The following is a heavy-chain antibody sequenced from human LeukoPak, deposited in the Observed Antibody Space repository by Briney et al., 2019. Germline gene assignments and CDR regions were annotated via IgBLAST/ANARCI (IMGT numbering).Heavy chain of an antibody. V-gene: IGHV4-59*08. CDR3: ARRTAMAYFDY. J-gene: IGHJ4*02. D-gene: IGHD5-18*01. CDR1: GGSISSYY. CDR2: IYYSGSI. Sequence: SETLSLTCTVSGGSISSYYWSWIRQPPGKGLEWIGYIYYSGSINYNPSLKSRVTISVDTSKNQFSLKLSSVTAADTAVYYCARRTAMAYFDYWGQGTLVTVSS.